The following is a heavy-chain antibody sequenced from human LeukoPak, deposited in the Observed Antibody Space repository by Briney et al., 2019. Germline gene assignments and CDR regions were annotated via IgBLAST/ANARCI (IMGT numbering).Heavy chain of an antibody. D-gene: IGHD5-24*01. CDR2: ISSSGSII. J-gene: IGHJ4*02. CDR3: ARGRSGGGSTGY. Sequence: GGSLRLSCAASGFTFSSYAMSWIRQAPGKGLEWVSYISSSGSIIYYADSVKGRFTISRDNAKSSLYLQMNSLRAEDTAVYYCARGRSGGGSTGYWGQGTLVTVSS. V-gene: IGHV3-11*01. CDR1: GFTFSSYA.